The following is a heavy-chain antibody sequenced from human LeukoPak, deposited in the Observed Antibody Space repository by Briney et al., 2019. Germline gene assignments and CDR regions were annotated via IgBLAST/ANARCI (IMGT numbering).Heavy chain of an antibody. D-gene: IGHD2/OR15-2a*01. CDR3: ARTRIAIRHYFDN. J-gene: IGHJ4*02. V-gene: IGHV3-30*03. Sequence: GGSLRLSGVASGFPFTMFGMHWVRQAPDKGLEWVAPVSYDGRRESYADSVKGRFSISRDNSKNTVYLEMNSLRAEDTAVYYCARTRIAIRHYFDNWGQGILVTVSS. CDR2: VSYDGRRE. CDR1: GFPFTMFG.